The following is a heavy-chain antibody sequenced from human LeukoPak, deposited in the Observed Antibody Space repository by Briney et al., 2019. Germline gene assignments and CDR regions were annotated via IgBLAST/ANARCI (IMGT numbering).Heavy chain of an antibody. J-gene: IGHJ4*02. Sequence: GGSLRLSCATSGFTFTTSWTHWVRQAPGKGLVWVSRINGDGSSTNYADSVKGRFTISRDNAENTLYLQMNSLRAEDTAVYYCARNSGTNFDYWGQGTLVTVSS. CDR3: ARNSGTNFDY. D-gene: IGHD1-1*01. CDR1: GFTFTTSW. CDR2: INGDGSST. V-gene: IGHV3-74*01.